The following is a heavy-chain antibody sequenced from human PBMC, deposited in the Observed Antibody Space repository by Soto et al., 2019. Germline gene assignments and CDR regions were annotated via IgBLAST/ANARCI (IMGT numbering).Heavy chain of an antibody. D-gene: IGHD3-22*01. Sequence: GPPVEVSCGASGGTLRNNGSSWVHQAPRQGIEWLGGITPIFVTAKYAQKFQGRVTITADESTNTAYLEVSGLRSEDTAVYYCARPNFYYETRGYNDPKGTWFGPWGQGSLVTLSS. V-gene: IGHV1-69*01. J-gene: IGHJ5*02. CDR2: ITPIFVTA. CDR3: ARPNFYYETRGYNDPKGTWFGP. CDR1: GGTLRNNG.